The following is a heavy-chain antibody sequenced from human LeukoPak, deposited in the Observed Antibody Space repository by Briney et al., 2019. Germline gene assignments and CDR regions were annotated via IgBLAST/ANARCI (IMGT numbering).Heavy chain of an antibody. D-gene: IGHD3-10*01. Sequence: KPSETLSLTCTVSGGSISSSSYYWGWIRQPPGKGLEWIGRIYTSGSTIYNPSLKSRVTMSVDTSKNQFSLKLSSVTAADTAVYYCARVEYYYGSGSYQNWFDPWGQGTLVTVSS. CDR2: IYTSGST. CDR1: GGSISSSSYY. CDR3: ARVEYYYGSGSYQNWFDP. J-gene: IGHJ5*02. V-gene: IGHV4-39*07.